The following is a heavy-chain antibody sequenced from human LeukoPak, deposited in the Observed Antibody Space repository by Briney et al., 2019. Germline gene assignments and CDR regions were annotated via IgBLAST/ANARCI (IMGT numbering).Heavy chain of an antibody. CDR3: ARGDDYLDF. CDR2: ISSSGSYI. V-gene: IGHV3-21*06. J-gene: IGHJ4*02. CDR1: GFTFGSYN. Sequence: GGSLRLSCAASGFTFGSYNTNWVRQAPGKGLEWVSSISSSGSYIYYADSVRGRFSISRDNVKNSMSLQMNSLRAEDTAVYYCARGDDYLDFWGQGTLVTVSS.